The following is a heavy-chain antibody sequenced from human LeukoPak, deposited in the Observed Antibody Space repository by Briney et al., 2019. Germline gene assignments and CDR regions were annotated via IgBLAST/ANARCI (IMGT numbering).Heavy chain of an antibody. D-gene: IGHD3-9*01. Sequence: GGSLRLSCAASGFTFSCYSMNWVRQAPGKGLEWVSSISSSSSYIYYADSVKGRFTISRDNAKNSLYLQMNSLRAEDTAVYYCARDRYFDWPHAADYWGQGTLVTVSS. CDR3: ARDRYFDWPHAADY. CDR2: ISSSSSYI. J-gene: IGHJ4*02. CDR1: GFTFSCYS. V-gene: IGHV3-21*01.